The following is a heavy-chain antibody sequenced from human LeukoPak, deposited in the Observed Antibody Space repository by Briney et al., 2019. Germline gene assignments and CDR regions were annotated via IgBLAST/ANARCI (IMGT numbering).Heavy chain of an antibody. D-gene: IGHD5-12*01. Sequence: ASVKVSCKASGYTFTDYYMHWVRQAPGQGLEYMGWINPNNGGTKYAQKFQGRVTMTRGTSISTAYMDLSRPRSDDTAVYYCARIDYIIVAGTPPYFDSWGQGTLVTVSS. CDR3: ARIDYIIVAGTPPYFDS. J-gene: IGHJ4*02. CDR1: GYTFTDYY. V-gene: IGHV1-2*02. CDR2: INPNNGGT.